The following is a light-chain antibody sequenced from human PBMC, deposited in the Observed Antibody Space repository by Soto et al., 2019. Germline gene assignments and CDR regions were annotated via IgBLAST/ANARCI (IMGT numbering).Light chain of an antibody. CDR3: QQHNSYSRT. Sequence: DIQMTQSPSTLSASVGNRVTITCRASQSISSWLAWYQQKPGKAPKLLIYDASSFESGVPSRFSGSGSGTEFTLTISSLQPDDFATYYCQQHNSYSRTFGQGTKVEIK. CDR1: QSISSW. J-gene: IGKJ1*01. V-gene: IGKV1-5*01. CDR2: DAS.